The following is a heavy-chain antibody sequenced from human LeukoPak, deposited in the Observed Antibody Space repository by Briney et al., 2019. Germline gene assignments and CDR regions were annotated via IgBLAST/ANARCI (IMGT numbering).Heavy chain of an antibody. J-gene: IGHJ4*02. V-gene: IGHV4-34*01. D-gene: IGHD6-13*01. CDR1: GGSFSGYY. Sequence: ASETLSLTCAVYGGSFSGYYWSWIRQPPGKGLEWIGEVNHSGSTNYNPSLKSRVTISVDTSKNQFSLKLSSVTAADTAVYYCARGRRPLIAAAFDYWGQGTLVTVSS. CDR3: ARGRRPLIAAAFDY. CDR2: VNHSGST.